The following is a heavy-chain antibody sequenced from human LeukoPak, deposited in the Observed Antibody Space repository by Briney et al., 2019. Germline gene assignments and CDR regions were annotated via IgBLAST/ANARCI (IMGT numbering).Heavy chain of an antibody. J-gene: IGHJ4*02. V-gene: IGHV3-9*01. CDR1: GFTFDDYA. CDR3: AKDLRGRLAVGVDH. D-gene: IGHD6-19*01. Sequence: QSGGSLRLSCAASGFTFDDYAMHWVRQAPGKGLEWVSGISWNSGNIDYADSVKGRFAISRDNAKNSLNLQMNSLRAEDTALYYCAKDLRGRLAVGVDHWGQGTLVTVSS. CDR2: ISWNSGNI.